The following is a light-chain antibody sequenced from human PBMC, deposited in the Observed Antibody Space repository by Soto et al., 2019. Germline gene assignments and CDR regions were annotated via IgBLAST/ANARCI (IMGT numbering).Light chain of an antibody. CDR1: QDISNS. J-gene: IGKJ2*01. CDR3: QQYESLPYT. CDR2: HAS. Sequence: DIQMTQSPSSLSASVGDRVSITCQASQDISNSLNWYQQKPGKAPQLLMYHASNLETGVPSRFSGSGSGTDFTFTISSLQPEDIATYYCQQYESLPYTFGQGTQLEIK. V-gene: IGKV1-33*01.